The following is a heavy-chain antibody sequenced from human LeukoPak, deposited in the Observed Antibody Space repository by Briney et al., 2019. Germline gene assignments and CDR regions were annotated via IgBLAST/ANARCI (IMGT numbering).Heavy chain of an antibody. Sequence: SETLSLTCTVSGGSISSYYWSWIRQPPGKGLEWIGYIYYSGGTNYNPSLKSRVTISVDTSKNQFSLKLSSVTAADTAVYYCARGSGWYESDYWGQGTLVTVSS. CDR3: ARGSGWYESDY. D-gene: IGHD6-19*01. J-gene: IGHJ4*02. CDR1: GGSISSYY. CDR2: IYYSGGT. V-gene: IGHV4-59*01.